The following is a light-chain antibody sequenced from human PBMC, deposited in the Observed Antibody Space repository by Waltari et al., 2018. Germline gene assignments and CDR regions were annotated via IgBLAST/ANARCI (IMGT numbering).Light chain of an antibody. CDR1: QSVGSN. Sequence: ETVMTQSPATLSVSPGERVSLSCRASQSVGSNLAWYQQRPGQAPRLLIYGASTRATGIPARFSVSGSVTEFTLTISILQSEDFAVYYCKQYTYWPPGTFGQGTKVEIK. J-gene: IGKJ1*01. V-gene: IGKV3-15*01. CDR3: KQYTYWPPGT. CDR2: GAS.